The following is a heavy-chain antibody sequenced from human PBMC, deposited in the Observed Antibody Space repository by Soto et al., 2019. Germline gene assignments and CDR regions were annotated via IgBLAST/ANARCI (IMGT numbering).Heavy chain of an antibody. CDR3: ARCPSGWDPNWFDP. V-gene: IGHV4-39*01. J-gene: IGHJ5*02. CDR2: IYYSGNT. D-gene: IGHD6-19*01. Sequence: SETLSLTCTVSGGSISSRNSYWGWIRQPPGKGLEWIGSIYYSGNTYYNPSLKSRVTISIDTSKNQFSLKLNSVTAADTAVYYCARCPSGWDPNWFDPWGQGTLVTVS. CDR1: GGSISSRNSY.